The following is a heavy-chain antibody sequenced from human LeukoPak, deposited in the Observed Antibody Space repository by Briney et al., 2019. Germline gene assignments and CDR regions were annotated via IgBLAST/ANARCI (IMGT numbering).Heavy chain of an antibody. J-gene: IGHJ4*02. CDR1: GGSFSGYY. CDR3: ASQPGGSDYGGNPWAYYFDY. CDR2: INHSGST. V-gene: IGHV4-34*01. D-gene: IGHD4-23*01. Sequence: SETLSLTCAVYGGSFSGYYWSWIRQPPGKGLEWIGEINHSGSTNYNPSLKSRVTISVDTSKNQFSLKLSSVTAADTAVYYCASQPGGSDYGGNPWAYYFDYWGQGTLVTVSS.